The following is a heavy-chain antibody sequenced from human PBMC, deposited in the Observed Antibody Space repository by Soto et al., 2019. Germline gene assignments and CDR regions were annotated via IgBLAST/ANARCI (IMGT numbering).Heavy chain of an antibody. Sequence: EVQLLESGGGLVQPGGSLRLSCAASGFTFSSYAMSWVRQAPGKGLEWVSTTSSSGGSTYYADSVKGRFTISRDNSKITFYLQMTSLRAEDMAVYYCAKDGGYGSGSYYSDDWGQGTLVTVSS. V-gene: IGHV3-23*01. CDR3: AKDGGYGSGSYYSDD. J-gene: IGHJ4*02. CDR2: TSSSGGST. D-gene: IGHD3-10*01. CDR1: GFTFSSYA.